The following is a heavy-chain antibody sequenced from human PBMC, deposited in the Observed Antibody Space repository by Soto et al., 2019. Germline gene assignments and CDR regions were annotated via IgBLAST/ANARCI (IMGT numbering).Heavy chain of an antibody. CDR3: ARDSGRLLGNH. Sequence: SVKVSCKASGSTFSSYTISWMRQAPGQGLEWMGRIIPILGIANYAQKLQGRVTITADKSTSTAYMELSSLRSVDTAVYYCARDSGRLLGNHWGQGTLVTVSS. J-gene: IGHJ4*02. V-gene: IGHV1-69*04. CDR2: IIPILGIA. CDR1: GSTFSSYT. D-gene: IGHD2-15*01.